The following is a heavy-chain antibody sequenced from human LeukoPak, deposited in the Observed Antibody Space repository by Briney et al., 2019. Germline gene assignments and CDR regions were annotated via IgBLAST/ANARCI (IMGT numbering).Heavy chain of an antibody. V-gene: IGHV3-49*03. CDR1: GFTFGDYG. CDR3: TRDWWRLGFDY. CDR2: IRSKKVFGGAI. D-gene: IGHD2-21*02. J-gene: IGHJ4*02. Sequence: GGSLRLSCAASGFTFGDYGLSWFRQAPGKGLEWIGLIRSKKVFGGAIEYAASVKGRFTFSRDDSKSIAYLQMNDLRTDDTAVYYCTRDWWRLGFDYWGQGTLVTVSS.